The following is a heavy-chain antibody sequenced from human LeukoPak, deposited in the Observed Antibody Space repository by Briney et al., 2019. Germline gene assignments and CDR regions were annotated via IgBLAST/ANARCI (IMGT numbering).Heavy chain of an antibody. J-gene: IGHJ3*02. CDR3: ASREYCSSTSCKGAFDM. V-gene: IGHV4-39*01. CDR1: GGSISSSSYY. Sequence: SETLSLTCTVPGGSISSSSYYWGCIRQPPGKGLECIGSIYYSGSTYYNPSLKSRVTISVDTSKNQFSLKLSSVTAADTAVYYCASREYCSSTSCKGAFDMWGQGTMVTVSS. D-gene: IGHD2-2*01. CDR2: IYYSGST.